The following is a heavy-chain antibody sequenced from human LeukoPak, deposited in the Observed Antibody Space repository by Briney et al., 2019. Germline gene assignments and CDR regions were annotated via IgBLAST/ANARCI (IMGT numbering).Heavy chain of an antibody. D-gene: IGHD6-13*01. V-gene: IGHV4-59*08. Sequence: SETLSLTCTVSGGSISSYYWSWIRQPPGKGLEWIGYIYYSGSTNYNPSLKSRVTISVDTSKNQFSLKLSSVTAADTAVYYCARGQQLRSYWLDPWGQGTLVTVSS. CDR1: GGSISSYY. CDR3: ARGQQLRSYWLDP. J-gene: IGHJ5*02. CDR2: IYYSGST.